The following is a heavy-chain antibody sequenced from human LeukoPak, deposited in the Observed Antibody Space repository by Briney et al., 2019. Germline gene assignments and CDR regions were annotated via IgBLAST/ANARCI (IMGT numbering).Heavy chain of an antibody. V-gene: IGHV3-11*01. CDR3: ARVLDDILTGYYFDY. J-gene: IGHJ4*02. CDR2: ISSSGSTI. Sequence: GGSLRLSCAASGFTFSDYYMSWIRQAPGKRLEWVSYISSSGSTIYYADSVKGRFTISRDNAKNSLYLQMNSLRAEDTAVYYCARVLDDILTGYYFDYWGQGTLVTVSS. D-gene: IGHD3-9*01. CDR1: GFTFSDYY.